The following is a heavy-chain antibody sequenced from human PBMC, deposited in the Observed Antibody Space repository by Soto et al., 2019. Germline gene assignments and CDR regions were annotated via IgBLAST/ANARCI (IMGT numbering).Heavy chain of an antibody. V-gene: IGHV1-18*01. CDR2: ISLYSDGT. CDR1: GYTFSNYG. J-gene: IGHJ5*02. CDR3: ARVVPGAEAWFGP. Sequence: ASVKVSCKTSGYTFSNYGITWVRQAPGQPLEWLGWISLYSDGTNYAQKFQGRVSMTTDTSTTTAYIELRSLRSDDTAVYYCARVVPGAEAWFGPWGQGTLVTVSS. D-gene: IGHD2-2*01.